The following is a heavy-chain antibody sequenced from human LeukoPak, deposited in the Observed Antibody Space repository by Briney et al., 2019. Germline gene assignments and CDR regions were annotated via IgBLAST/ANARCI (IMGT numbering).Heavy chain of an antibody. CDR1: GFTFSSYT. CDR2: ITSTSTYI. Sequence: GGSLRLSCAASGFTFSSYTFFWVRQAPGKGPEWVASITSTSTYIYYADSVQGRFAVSRDNAKNSLYLQMNSLRAEDTAVFYCVRRGPNNSGLDYWGQGTLVTVSS. V-gene: IGHV3-21*01. CDR3: VRRGPNNSGLDY. J-gene: IGHJ4*02. D-gene: IGHD5-12*01.